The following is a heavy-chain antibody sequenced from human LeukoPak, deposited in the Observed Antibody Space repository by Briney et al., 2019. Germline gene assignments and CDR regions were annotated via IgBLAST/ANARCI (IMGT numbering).Heavy chain of an antibody. D-gene: IGHD5-24*01. Sequence: ASVKVSCKASGYTLTSYDINWVRQAPGQGLEWMGWMNPTSGNTGYAQKFQGRVTMTRNTSISTAYMKLSSLRPEDTAVYYCARGHELATASFEYCGRGTLVTVSS. CDR1: GYTLTSYD. J-gene: IGHJ4*02. CDR3: ARGHELATASFEY. V-gene: IGHV1-8*01. CDR2: MNPTSGNT.